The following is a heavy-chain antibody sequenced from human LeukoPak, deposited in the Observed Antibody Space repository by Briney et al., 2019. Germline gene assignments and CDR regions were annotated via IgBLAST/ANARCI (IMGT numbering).Heavy chain of an antibody. CDR3: VKDRGQGYYFDY. Sequence: PGGSLRLSCSASGFSFSTFAMHWVRQAPGKGLEYVSTISGDGGSTYYADSVKGRFTIPRDNSRNTLFLQMSSLRAEDTAVYYCVKDRGQGYYFDYWGQGTLVTVSS. CDR1: GFSFSTFA. V-gene: IGHV3-64D*06. J-gene: IGHJ4*02. D-gene: IGHD3-10*01. CDR2: ISGDGGST.